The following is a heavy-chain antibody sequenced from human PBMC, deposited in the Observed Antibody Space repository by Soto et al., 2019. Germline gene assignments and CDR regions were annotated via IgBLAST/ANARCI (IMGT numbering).Heavy chain of an antibody. V-gene: IGHV4-31*03. Sequence: PSETLSLTCTVSGGSISSGGYYWSWIRQHPGKGLEWIGYIYYSGSTYYNPSLKSRVTISVDTSKNQFSLKLSSVTAADTAVYYCARGNLAEYFQHWGQGTLVTVSS. CDR2: IYYSGST. CDR1: GGSISSGGYY. CDR3: ARGNLAEYFQH. D-gene: IGHD4-4*01. J-gene: IGHJ1*01.